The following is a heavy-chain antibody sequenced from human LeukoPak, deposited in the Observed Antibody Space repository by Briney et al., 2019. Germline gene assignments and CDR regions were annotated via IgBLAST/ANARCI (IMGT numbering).Heavy chain of an antibody. CDR2: INPNSGFT. J-gene: IGHJ4*02. D-gene: IGHD2-2*01. CDR3: ARLADCSSSSCRSFDY. Sequence: ASVKVSCKASGYPFTGYYLHWVRQAPGQGLEWMGWINPNSGFTNYAQKFQGRVTMTRDTSISTTYMELSRLRSDDTAVYYCARLADCSSSSCRSFDYWGQGTLVTVSS. V-gene: IGHV1-2*02. CDR1: GYPFTGYY.